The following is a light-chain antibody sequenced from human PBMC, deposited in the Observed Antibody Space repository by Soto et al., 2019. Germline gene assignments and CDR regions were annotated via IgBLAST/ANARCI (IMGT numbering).Light chain of an antibody. V-gene: IGKV1-17*01. CDR1: QGIRDD. J-gene: IGKJ4*02. CDR2: AAS. Sequence: DIQMTQSPSSLSASVGDRVTITCRASQGIRDDLGWYQQKPGKAPKRLIYAASTLQSGVPSRFSGSGSGTEFTLAIGSLEPVDFATYYCLHHNSYLALTFGGGTKVEIK. CDR3: LHHNSYLALT.